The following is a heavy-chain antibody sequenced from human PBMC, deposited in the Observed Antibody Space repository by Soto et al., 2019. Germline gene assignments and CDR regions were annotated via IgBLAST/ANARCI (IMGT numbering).Heavy chain of an antibody. J-gene: IGHJ3*02. V-gene: IGHV4-34*01. Sequence: PSETLSLTCAVSGGSFSAYHWTWIRQTPGKGLEWIGEISHSGSTNYKPSLKSRVTISADPSKKQFSLNLTSMTAADSGVYYCARGECSSNYCFTRWALDIWGQGTVVTVSS. D-gene: IGHD2-2*01. CDR1: GGSFSAYH. CDR2: ISHSGST. CDR3: ARGECSSNYCFTRWALDI.